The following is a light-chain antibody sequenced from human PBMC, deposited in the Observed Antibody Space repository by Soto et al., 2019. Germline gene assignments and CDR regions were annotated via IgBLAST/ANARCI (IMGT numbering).Light chain of an antibody. Sequence: DIQMTQSPSSLSASVGDRVTITCKASQDISNYLNWYQQKPGKAPKLLIYDASNVETGVPSRFSGGGSWTACSISISSRQPEDIATYYCEQDDNLRPWTFGQGTKVDIK. CDR2: DAS. CDR1: QDISNY. V-gene: IGKV1-33*01. CDR3: EQDDNLRPWT. J-gene: IGKJ1*01.